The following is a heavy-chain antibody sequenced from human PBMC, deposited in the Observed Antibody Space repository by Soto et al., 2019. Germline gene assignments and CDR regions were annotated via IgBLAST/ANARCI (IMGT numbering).Heavy chain of an antibody. CDR3: AKEPATAKPEGVDF. Sequence: ASVKVSCKASGYTFSDYYIHWVRQAPGQGLEWMGWINPNSGGTKYAPKFQGGVTMTRDTSITTAYMELSRLRSGDTAVYYCAKEPATAKPEGVDFWGQGALVTVSS. V-gene: IGHV1-2*02. J-gene: IGHJ4*02. CDR2: INPNSGGT. CDR1: GYTFSDYY. D-gene: IGHD1-1*01.